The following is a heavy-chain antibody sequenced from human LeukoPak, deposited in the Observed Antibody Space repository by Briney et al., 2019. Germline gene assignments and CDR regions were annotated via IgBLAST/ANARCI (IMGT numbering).Heavy chain of an antibody. CDR3: ARERIGDENWFHP. CDR1: GGSISSGVYY. CDR2: IYYDGSA. Sequence: SETLCLTCTVSGGSISSGVYYWSWFRQPPGKGPEWIGYIYYDGSAYYNPSLKSRVSISVDTSKNQFSLTLTFVTAADTTVYYCARERIGDENWFHPGGQGTLVTVSS. D-gene: IGHD2-15*01. J-gene: IGHJ5*02. V-gene: IGHV4-30-4*08.